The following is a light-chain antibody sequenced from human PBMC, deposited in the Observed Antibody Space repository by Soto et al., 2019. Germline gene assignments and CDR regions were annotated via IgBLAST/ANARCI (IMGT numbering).Light chain of an antibody. Sequence: QSALTQPASVSGSPGQSITISCTGNSSDIGGHNYVSWYQQHPGRAPKLLIYDVSNRPSGVSNRFSASKSGNTASLTISGLQAEDEADYYCSSFTSSGTYVFGAGTKVTVL. CDR3: SSFTSSGTYV. CDR1: SSDIGGHNY. CDR2: DVS. J-gene: IGLJ1*01. V-gene: IGLV2-14*01.